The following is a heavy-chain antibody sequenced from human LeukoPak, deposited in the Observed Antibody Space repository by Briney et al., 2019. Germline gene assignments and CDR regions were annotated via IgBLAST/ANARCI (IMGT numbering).Heavy chain of an antibody. J-gene: IGHJ3*01. D-gene: IGHD2-15*01. CDR1: GYTFTSYV. V-gene: IGHV1-3*03. CDR3: ARDNSVRDTAWWFDP. CDR2: INDGNGNT. Sequence: GASVKVSCKASGYTFTSYVMHWVRQAPGQRLEWMGCINDGNGNTKYSQEFQGRVTLTRDVSTSTDYLELSSLRSEDTAVYYCARDNSVRDTAWWFDPWGQGTMVTVSS.